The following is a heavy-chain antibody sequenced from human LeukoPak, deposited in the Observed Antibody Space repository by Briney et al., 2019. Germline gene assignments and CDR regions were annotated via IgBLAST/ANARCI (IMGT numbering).Heavy chain of an antibody. CDR3: ARKAANSGAFDV. Sequence: SETLSLTCNVSGGSISSYYWSWIRHPPGKRLEWIGYIHYSGSTKYNPSLKSRVSISLDTPKNQFSLRLSPVTAADAAVYYCARKAANSGAFDVWGLGTMVTVSS. J-gene: IGHJ3*01. D-gene: IGHD6-25*01. V-gene: IGHV4-59*08. CDR1: GGSISSYY. CDR2: IHYSGST.